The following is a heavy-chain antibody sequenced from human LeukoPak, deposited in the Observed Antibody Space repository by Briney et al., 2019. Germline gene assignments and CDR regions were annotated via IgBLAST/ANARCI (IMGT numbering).Heavy chain of an antibody. CDR2: INPSGGST. CDR1: GYTFTSYY. D-gene: IGHD2-2*01. V-gene: IGHV1-46*01. J-gene: IGHJ4*02. Sequence: ASVKVSCTASGYTFTSYYMHWVRQAPGQGLEWMGIINPSGGSTTYAQRFQGRVTMTRDTSTSTVYMELSSLRSEDTAVYYCARDPLVDGTWYLYFDYWGQGTLVTVSS. CDR3: ARDPLVDGTWYLYFDY.